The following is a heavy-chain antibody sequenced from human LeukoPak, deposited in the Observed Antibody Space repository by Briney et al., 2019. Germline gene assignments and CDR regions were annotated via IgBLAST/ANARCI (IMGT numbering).Heavy chain of an antibody. Sequence: ASVKVSCKASGYTFTSYDITWVRQAPGQGLEWMGWISAYSGNTNYAQKLQGRVTMTTDTSTSTAYMELRSLRSDDTAVYYCARWCGGDCAFDYWGQGTLATVSS. D-gene: IGHD2-21*01. J-gene: IGHJ4*02. CDR3: ARWCGGDCAFDY. V-gene: IGHV1-18*01. CDR1: GYTFTSYD. CDR2: ISAYSGNT.